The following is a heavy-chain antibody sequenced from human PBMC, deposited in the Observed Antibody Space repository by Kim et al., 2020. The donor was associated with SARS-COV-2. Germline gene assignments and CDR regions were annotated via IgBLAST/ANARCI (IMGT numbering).Heavy chain of an antibody. CDR1: GGSISSYY. D-gene: IGHD3-16*02. CDR2: IYYSGST. V-gene: IGHV4-59*01. Sequence: SETLSLTCTVSGGSISSYYWSWIRQPPGKGLEWIGYIYYSGSTNYNPSLKSRVTISVDTSKNQFSLKLSSVTAADTAVYYCARGDTYDYVWGSYRYHAFDIWGQGTMVTVSS. CDR3: ARGDTYDYVWGSYRYHAFDI. J-gene: IGHJ3*02.